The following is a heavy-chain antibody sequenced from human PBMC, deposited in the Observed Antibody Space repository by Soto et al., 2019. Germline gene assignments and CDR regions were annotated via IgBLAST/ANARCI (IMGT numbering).Heavy chain of an antibody. J-gene: IGHJ4*02. Sequence: GGSLRLSCAASGFTFDSYAMSWVRQAPGKGLEWVSVIGGSDGGTYYADSVKGRFTISRDNSKNTLYLQMNSLRAEDTAVYYCAKDRSGSCYSPLDYWGQGTLVTVS. CDR1: GFTFDSYA. CDR3: AKDRSGSCYSPLDY. CDR2: IGGSDGGT. D-gene: IGHD3-10*01. V-gene: IGHV3-23*01.